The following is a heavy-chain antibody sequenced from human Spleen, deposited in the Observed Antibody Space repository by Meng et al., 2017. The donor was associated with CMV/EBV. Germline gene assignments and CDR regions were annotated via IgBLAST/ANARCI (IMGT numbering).Heavy chain of an antibody. D-gene: IGHD3-3*01. V-gene: IGHV1-46*02. J-gene: IGHJ6*02. CDR2: INPSSGNT. CDR3: ARGGHPRYDFWSGYYTDYYYGMDV. Sequence: ASVKVSCKASGFTFNSYYMHWVRQAPGQGLEWMGIINPSSGNTDYAQKFQGRLTMTRNTSISTAYMELSSLRSEDTAVYYCARGGHPRYDFWSGYYTDYYYGMDVWGQGTTVTVSS. CDR1: GFTFNSYY.